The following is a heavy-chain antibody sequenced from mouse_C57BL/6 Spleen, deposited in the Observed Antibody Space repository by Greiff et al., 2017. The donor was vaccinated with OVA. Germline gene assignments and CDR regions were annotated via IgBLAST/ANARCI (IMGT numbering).Heavy chain of an antibody. CDR1: GYAFSSYW. CDR2: IYPGDGDT. CDR3: ARRDFAWFAY. Sequence: QVQLQQSGAELVKPGASVKISCKASGYAFSSYWMNWVKQRPGTGLEWIGQIYPGDGDTNYNGKFTGKATLTADKSSSTAYMQLSSLTSEDAAVYFCARRDFAWFAYWGQGTLVTVSA. J-gene: IGHJ3*01. V-gene: IGHV1-80*01.